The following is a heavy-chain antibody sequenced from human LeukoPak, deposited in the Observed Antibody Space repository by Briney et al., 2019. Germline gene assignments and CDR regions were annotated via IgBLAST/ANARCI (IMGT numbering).Heavy chain of an antibody. CDR2: ISWNSGSI. CDR3: AKVRDSRGYYGYYFDY. D-gene: IGHD3-22*01. J-gene: IGHJ4*02. CDR1: GFTFDDYA. V-gene: IGHV3-9*01. Sequence: GRSLRLSCAASGFTFDDYAMHWVRQAPGKGLEWVSGISWNSGSIGYADSVKGRFTISRDNAKNSLYLQMNSLRAEDTALYYCAKVRDSRGYYGYYFDYWGQGTLVTVSS.